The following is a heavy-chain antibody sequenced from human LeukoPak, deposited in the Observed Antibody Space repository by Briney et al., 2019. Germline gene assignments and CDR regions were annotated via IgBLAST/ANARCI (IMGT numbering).Heavy chain of an antibody. CDR2: MYYSGST. V-gene: IGHV4-59*12. CDR1: GGSISSYS. Sequence: SETLSLTCNVSGGSISSYSWSWIRQPPGKGLEWIGYMYYSGSTSYNPSLKSRVTISVDTSKNQFSLKLSSVTAADTAVYYCAREEELEGPYFDYWGQGTLVTVSS. D-gene: IGHD1-1*01. J-gene: IGHJ4*02. CDR3: AREEELEGPYFDY.